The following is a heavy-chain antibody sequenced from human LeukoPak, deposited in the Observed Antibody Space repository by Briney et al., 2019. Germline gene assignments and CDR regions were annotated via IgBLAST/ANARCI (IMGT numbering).Heavy chain of an antibody. CDR1: GFTFSSYS. CDR3: ARDKKTDDYGDYWPWVVDY. V-gene: IGHV3-21*06. J-gene: IGHJ4*02. CDR2: ISSSSSYI. D-gene: IGHD4-17*01. Sequence: GGSLRLSCAASGFTFSSYSMNWVRQAPGKGLEWVSSISSSSSYIYYADSVKGRFTISRDNAKNSLYLQMSSLRAEDTAVYYCARDKKTDDYGDYWPWVVDYWGQGTLVTVSS.